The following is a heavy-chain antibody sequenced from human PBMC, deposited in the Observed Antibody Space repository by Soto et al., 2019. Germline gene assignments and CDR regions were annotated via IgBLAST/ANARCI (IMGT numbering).Heavy chain of an antibody. CDR3: VSGAYYYGSGSMSMDV. CDR1: GYTFTGYY. D-gene: IGHD3-10*01. Sequence: QVQLVQSGAEVKKPGASVKVSCKASGYTFTGYYMHWVRQAPGQGLEWMGWINPNSGGTNYAQKFQGRVTMTRDTSISTAYMELSRLRSDDTAVYYCVSGAYYYGSGSMSMDVWGQGTTVTVSS. V-gene: IGHV1-2*02. CDR2: INPNSGGT. J-gene: IGHJ6*02.